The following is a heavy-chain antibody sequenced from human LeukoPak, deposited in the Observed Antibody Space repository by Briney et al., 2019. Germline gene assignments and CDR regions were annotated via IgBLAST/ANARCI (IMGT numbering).Heavy chain of an antibody. CDR1: GGSISSSSYY. D-gene: IGHD3-10*01. Sequence: PSETLSLTCTVSGGSISSSSYYWGWIRQPPGKGLEWIGSIYYSGSTYYNPSLKSRVTISVDTSKNQFSLKLSSVTAADTAVYYCARLEGRDVLLWFGGKVTIDYWGQGTLVTVSS. J-gene: IGHJ4*02. V-gene: IGHV4-39*07. CDR3: ARLEGRDVLLWFGGKVTIDY. CDR2: IYYSGST.